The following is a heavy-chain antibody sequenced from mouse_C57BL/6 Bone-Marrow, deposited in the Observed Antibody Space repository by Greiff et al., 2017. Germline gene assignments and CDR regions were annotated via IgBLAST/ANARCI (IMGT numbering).Heavy chain of an antibody. CDR3: ARGRITTVVAPFAY. CDR1: GYTFTSYG. CDR2: IYPRSGNT. J-gene: IGHJ3*01. D-gene: IGHD1-1*01. Sequence: QVQLQQSGAELARPGASVKLSCKASGYTFTSYGISWVKQRTGQGLEWIGEIYPRSGNTYYNEKFKGKATLTADKSSSTAYMELRSLTSEDSAVYFCARGRITTVVAPFAYGGQGTLVTVSA. V-gene: IGHV1-81*01.